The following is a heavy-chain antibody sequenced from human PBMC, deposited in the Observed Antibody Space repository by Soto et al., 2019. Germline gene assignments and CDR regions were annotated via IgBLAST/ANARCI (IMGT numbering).Heavy chain of an antibody. CDR2: ISGSGGST. D-gene: IGHD3-10*01. CDR1: GFTFSSYA. J-gene: IGHJ4*02. CDR3: AKDHRLSYYGSGSYYNAFDY. V-gene: IGHV3-23*01. Sequence: GGSLRLSCAASGFTFSSYAMSWVRQAPGKGLEWVSAISGSGGSTYYADSVKGRFTISRDNSKNTLYLQMNSLRAEDTAVYYCAKDHRLSYYGSGSYYNAFDYWGQGTLVTVSS.